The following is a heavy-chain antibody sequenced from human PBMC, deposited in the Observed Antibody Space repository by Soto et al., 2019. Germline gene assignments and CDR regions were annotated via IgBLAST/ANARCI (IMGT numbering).Heavy chain of an antibody. V-gene: IGHV3-15*07. CDR3: NAYPDFWGGHTPL. J-gene: IGHJ4*02. CDR1: GFSITNTW. Sequence: EVQLVESGGGLVQPGGSLRLSCAASGFSITNTWRHWVRQAPGKGLEWVGRVKSKADGGTADYAAPVKGRFTVSRDDSKNTPYLQMNSLKMEDTAVYYCNAYPDFWGGHTPLWGQGTLVTVSS. CDR2: VKSKADGGTA. D-gene: IGHD3-3*01.